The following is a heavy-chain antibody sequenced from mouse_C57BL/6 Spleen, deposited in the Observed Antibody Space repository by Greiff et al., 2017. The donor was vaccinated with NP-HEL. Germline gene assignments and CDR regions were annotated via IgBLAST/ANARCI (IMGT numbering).Heavy chain of an antibody. Sequence: VQLQQSGAELVKPGASVKLSCTASGFTIKDYYMHWVKQRPEQGLEWIGRIDPEDGETKYAPNFQGKATLTADTSSNTAYLQLSSLTSEDTAVYYCARSGNCPWFADWGKGTLVTVSA. CDR3: ARSGNCPWFAD. CDR1: GFTIKDYY. D-gene: IGHD2-1*01. V-gene: IGHV14-2*01. J-gene: IGHJ3*01. CDR2: IDPEDGET.